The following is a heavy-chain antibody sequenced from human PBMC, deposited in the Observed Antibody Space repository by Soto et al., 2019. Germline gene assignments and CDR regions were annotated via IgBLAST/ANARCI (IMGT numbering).Heavy chain of an antibody. CDR2: IYWDADK. V-gene: IGHV2-5*02. Sequence: QITLKESGPTLVKPTQTLTLTCTFSGFSLSTSGVGVGWILQPPGKALEWLALIYWDADKRYSPSLKSRLTITKDTSKNHVVLTLTNMDPVVTAAYYCAHLAIGSGWVRYWGQGTLVTVSS. J-gene: IGHJ4*02. CDR1: GFSLSTSGVG. CDR3: AHLAIGSGWVRY. D-gene: IGHD6-19*01.